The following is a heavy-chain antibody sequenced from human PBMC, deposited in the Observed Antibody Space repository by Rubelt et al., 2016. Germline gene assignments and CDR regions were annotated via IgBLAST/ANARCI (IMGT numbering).Heavy chain of an antibody. V-gene: IGHV3-30*04. D-gene: IGHD5-24*01. CDR2: VSYDGSNK. CDR1: GFTLSSYA. Sequence: PGRSLRLSCAASGFTLSSYAMHWVRQAPGKGLEWVAVVSYDGSNKYYAYSVKGRFTIFRDNSKNTLYLQMNSLRAEDTAVYHCAIVRMATYDAFDIWGQGTMVTVSS. CDR3: AIVRMATYDAFDI. J-gene: IGHJ3*02.